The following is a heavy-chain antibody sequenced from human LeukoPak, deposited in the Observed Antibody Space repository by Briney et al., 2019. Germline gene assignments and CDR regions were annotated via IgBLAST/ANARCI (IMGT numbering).Heavy chain of an antibody. V-gene: IGHV1-18*01. Sequence: ASVKVSCKASGYTFTSYGISWVRQAPGQGLEWMGWISAYNGNTNYAQKLQGRVTMTTDTSTSTAYMELRSLRSDDTAVYYCARAAGGYCSSTSCYAFDCWGQGTLVTVSS. CDR3: ARAAGGYCSSTSCYAFDC. J-gene: IGHJ4*02. CDR1: GYTFTSYG. CDR2: ISAYNGNT. D-gene: IGHD2-2*01.